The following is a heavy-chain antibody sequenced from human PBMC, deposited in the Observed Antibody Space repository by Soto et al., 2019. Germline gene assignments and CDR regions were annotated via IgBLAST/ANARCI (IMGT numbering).Heavy chain of an antibody. D-gene: IGHD2-2*01. CDR1: GGTFVSYA. CDR3: ATALGCRSTSCTLDY. V-gene: IGHV1-69*01. Sequence: QVQLVQSGAEVKKPGSSVKFSCKASGGTFVSYAFSWVRQAPGQGLEWMGGIIPVSGAAHYAQKFQGRVTITADESTSTAYMELSSLSSQDTAVYYCATALGCRSTSCTLDYWGQGTRVIVSS. CDR2: IIPVSGAA. J-gene: IGHJ4*02.